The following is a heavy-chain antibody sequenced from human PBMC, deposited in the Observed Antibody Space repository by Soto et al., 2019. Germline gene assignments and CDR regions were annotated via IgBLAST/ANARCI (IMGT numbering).Heavy chain of an antibody. D-gene: IGHD3-16*01. CDR2: FDPEDGET. Sequence: QVQLEQSGAEVKKPGASVKVSCKVSGYTLTELSMHWVRQAPGKGLEWMGGFDPEDGETIYAQKFQGRVTMTEDTFTDTAYMELSSLRSEDTAVYYCATGPLGEWELDYWGQGTLVTVSS. V-gene: IGHV1-24*01. J-gene: IGHJ4*02. CDR1: GYTLTELS. CDR3: ATGPLGEWELDY.